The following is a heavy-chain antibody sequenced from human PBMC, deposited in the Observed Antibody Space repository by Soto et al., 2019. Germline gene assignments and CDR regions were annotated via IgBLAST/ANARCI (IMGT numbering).Heavy chain of an antibody. CDR2: IIPLSTTA. J-gene: IGHJ6*02. Sequence: VQSGPEVKKPGSSVRVSCKASGGSFPDFAVSWVRQAPGKGLEWMGGIIPLSTTANYAQRFQARVTITAYVSTSTAYMDVTSLTYDDTAVYYCAITPGGSHHALYFMDIWGQGTTVTVSS. D-gene: IGHD1-26*01. CDR1: GGSFPDFA. CDR3: AITPGGSHHALYFMDI. V-gene: IGHV1-69*01.